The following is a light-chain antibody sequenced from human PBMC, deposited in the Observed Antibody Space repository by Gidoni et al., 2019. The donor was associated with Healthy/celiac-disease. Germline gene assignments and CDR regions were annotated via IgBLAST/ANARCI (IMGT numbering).Light chain of an antibody. CDR2: DAS. CDR1: QDISNY. Sequence: SQMRQSPSSLSASVGDRVTITCQSSQDISNYLNWYQQNPGKAPKLLIYDASNLETGVPSRYSGSGSGTDFTFTISSLQPEDIATYYSQQYYNLPLTLGGGTEVEIK. V-gene: IGKV1-33*01. J-gene: IGKJ4*01. CDR3: QQYYNLPLT.